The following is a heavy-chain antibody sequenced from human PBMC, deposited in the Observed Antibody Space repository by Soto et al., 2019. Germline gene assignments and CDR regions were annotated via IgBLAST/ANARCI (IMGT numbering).Heavy chain of an antibody. CDR2: IS. CDR1: GFTFSSYA. CDR3: TRVCSGGTCYFDP. J-gene: IGHJ5*02. Sequence: GGSLRLSCAASGFTFSSYAMSWVRQAPGKGLEWVSVISESVKGRFTISRDDSKSTAYLQLNSLKAEDTARYFCTRVCSGGTCYFDPWGQGTPVTVSS. V-gene: IGHV3-23*01. D-gene: IGHD2-15*01.